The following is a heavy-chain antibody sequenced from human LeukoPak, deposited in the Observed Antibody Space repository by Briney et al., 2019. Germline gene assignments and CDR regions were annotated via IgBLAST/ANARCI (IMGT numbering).Heavy chain of an antibody. J-gene: IGHJ6*03. CDR1: GYTFSAYY. CDR3: ARAGLGYCSSTSCYHYYYMDV. CDR2: INPNSGGT. D-gene: IGHD2-2*01. V-gene: IGHV1-2*02. Sequence: ASVKVSCKASGYTFSAYYIHWVRQAPGQGLEWMGWINPNSGGTKYAQKFQGRVTMTRDTSISTAYMELSRLRSDDTAVYYCARAGLGYCSSTSCYHYYYMDVWGKGTTVAISS.